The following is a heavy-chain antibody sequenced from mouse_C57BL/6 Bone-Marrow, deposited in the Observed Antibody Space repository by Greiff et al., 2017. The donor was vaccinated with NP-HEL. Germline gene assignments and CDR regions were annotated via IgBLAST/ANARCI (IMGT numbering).Heavy chain of an antibody. V-gene: IGHV1-82*01. D-gene: IGHD3-2*02. CDR3: AREAAQATSDY. J-gene: IGHJ2*01. CDR2: IYPGDGDT. CDR1: GYAFSSSW. Sequence: LVESGPELVKPGASVKISCKASGYAFSSSWMNWVKQRPGKGLEWIGRIYPGDGDTNYNGKFKGKATLTADKSSSTAYMQLSSLTSEDSAVYFCAREAAQATSDYWGQGTTLTVSS.